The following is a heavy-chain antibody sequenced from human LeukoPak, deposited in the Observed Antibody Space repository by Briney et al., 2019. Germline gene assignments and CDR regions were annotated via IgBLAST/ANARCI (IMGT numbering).Heavy chain of an antibody. Sequence: AETLSLTCAVSGGSFSGYDWSWIRQPPGKGLEWIWEINHSGSTNYNHSLKSRVSISVDTSKNQFSLKLSSVTAADKAVYYCARGLKSSTMVRGAQYYFEYWGQGILVTVSS. CDR3: ARGLKSSTMVRGAQYYFEY. D-gene: IGHD3-10*01. CDR2: INHSGST. CDR1: GGSFSGYD. J-gene: IGHJ4*02. V-gene: IGHV4-34*01.